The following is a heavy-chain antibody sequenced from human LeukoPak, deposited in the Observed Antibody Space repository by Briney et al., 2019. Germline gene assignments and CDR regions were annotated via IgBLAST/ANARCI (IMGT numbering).Heavy chain of an antibody. CDR3: TREDRPYCPFAY. Sequence: SETPSLTCGVSGGSIDITNYWSWVRQAPGKGLEWIGEIAHDGTTNYNPSLRSRVAMSFDRANNHFSLSLTSVTAADTAVYYCTREDRPYCPFAYWGQGVLVTVSS. J-gene: IGHJ4*02. CDR1: GGSIDITNY. D-gene: IGHD1-26*01. V-gene: IGHV4-4*02. CDR2: IAHDGTT.